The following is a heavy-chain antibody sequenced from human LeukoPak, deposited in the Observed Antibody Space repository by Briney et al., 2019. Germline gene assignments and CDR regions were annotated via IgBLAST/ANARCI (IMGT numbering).Heavy chain of an antibody. CDR1: GYTFTGYY. V-gene: IGHV1-2*02. D-gene: IGHD2-2*01. CDR2: INPNSGGT. Sequence: GASVKVSCKASGYTFTGYYMHWVRQAPGQGLEWMGWINPNSGGTNYAQKFQGRVTMTRDTSISTAYMELSRLRSDGTAVYYCARDLYCSSTSCLYYYYGMDVWGQGATVTVSS. J-gene: IGHJ6*02. CDR3: ARDLYCSSTSCLYYYYGMDV.